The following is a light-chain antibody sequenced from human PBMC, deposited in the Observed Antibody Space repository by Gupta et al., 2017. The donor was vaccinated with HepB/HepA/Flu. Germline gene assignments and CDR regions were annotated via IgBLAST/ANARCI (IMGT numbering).Light chain of an antibody. CDR2: DAS. Sequence: EVVLTQSPATLSLSPGERATLSCRASQSINSYLAWYQQKPGQAPRLLIFDASNRVTGIPARFSGSGSGTDFTLTISSLEPEDFAVYYCQQRTNWPHTFGQGTKLQIK. V-gene: IGKV3-11*01. CDR3: QQRTNWPHT. CDR1: QSINSY. J-gene: IGKJ2*01.